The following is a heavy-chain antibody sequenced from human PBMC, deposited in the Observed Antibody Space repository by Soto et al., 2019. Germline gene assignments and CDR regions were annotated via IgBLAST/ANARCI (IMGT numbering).Heavy chain of an antibody. Sequence: ASVKLSCKASGYTFTSYGISWVRQAPGQGLEWMGWISAYNGNTNYAQKPQGRVTMTTDTSTSTAYMELRSLRSDDTAVYYCARDARVGYIDVEFDYRGEGILVTVSS. J-gene: IGHJ4*02. D-gene: IGHD5-12*01. CDR3: ARDARVGYIDVEFDY. CDR1: GYTFTSYG. V-gene: IGHV1-18*04. CDR2: ISAYNGNT.